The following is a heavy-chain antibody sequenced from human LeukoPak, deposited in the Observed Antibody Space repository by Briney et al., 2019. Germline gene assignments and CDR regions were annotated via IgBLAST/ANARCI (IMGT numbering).Heavy chain of an antibody. Sequence: PGGSLRLSCAASGFTFSSYSMNWVRQAPGKGLEWVSSISSSSSYIYYADSVKGRFTISRDNAKNSLYLQMNSLRAEDTAVYYCARRHMEHPDLDYWGQGTLATVSS. J-gene: IGHJ4*02. D-gene: IGHD1-26*01. CDR3: ARRHMEHPDLDY. CDR1: GFTFSSYS. V-gene: IGHV3-21*01. CDR2: ISSSSSYI.